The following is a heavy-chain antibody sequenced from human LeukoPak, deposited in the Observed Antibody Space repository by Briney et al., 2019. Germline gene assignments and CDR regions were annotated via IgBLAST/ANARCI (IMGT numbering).Heavy chain of an antibody. D-gene: IGHD5-24*01. Sequence: SETLSLTCAVYGGSFSGYYWSWVRQPPGKGLEWIGEINHSGSTNYNPSPKSRVTISVDTSKNQFSLKLSSVTGADTAVYYCARVTPAGDGYKTFSKPRGYFDYWGQGTLVTVSS. V-gene: IGHV4-34*01. CDR1: GGSFSGYY. CDR2: INHSGST. J-gene: IGHJ4*02. CDR3: ARVTPAGDGYKTFSKPRGYFDY.